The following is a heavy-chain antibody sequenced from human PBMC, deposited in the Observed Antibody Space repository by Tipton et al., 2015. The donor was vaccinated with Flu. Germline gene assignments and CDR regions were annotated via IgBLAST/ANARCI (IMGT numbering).Heavy chain of an antibody. CDR1: GGSISSHY. V-gene: IGHV4-4*07. D-gene: IGHD3-9*01. CDR3: ARHHRWLGYFES. J-gene: IGHJ4*02. Sequence: TLSLTCTVSGGSISSHYWSWLRQPAGKGLEWIGRISNSGSTNYSPSLKSRVTMSVDTSKSQISLKLILVTAADTAVYYCARHHRWLGYFESWGLGTLVTVSS. CDR2: ISNSGST.